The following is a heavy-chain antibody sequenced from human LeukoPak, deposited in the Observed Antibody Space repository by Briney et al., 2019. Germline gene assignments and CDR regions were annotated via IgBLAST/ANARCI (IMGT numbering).Heavy chain of an antibody. V-gene: IGHV3-13*01. CDR1: GFTFSSYD. Sequence: SGGSLRLSCAASGFTFSSYDMHWVRQATGKGLEWVSAIGTAGDTYYPGSVKGRFTISRENAKNSLYLQMNSLRAEDTAVYYCARVLDYGGNWYYYYGMDVWGQGTTVTVSS. CDR3: ARVLDYGGNWYYYYGMDV. D-gene: IGHD4-23*01. CDR2: IGTAGDT. J-gene: IGHJ6*02.